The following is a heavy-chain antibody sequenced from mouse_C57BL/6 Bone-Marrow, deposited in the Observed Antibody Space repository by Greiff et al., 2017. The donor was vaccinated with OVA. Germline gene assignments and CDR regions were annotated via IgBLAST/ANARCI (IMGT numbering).Heavy chain of an antibody. CDR3: ANYYGSRHYYAMDY. Sequence: EVQLVESGGGLVKPGGSLKLSCAASGFTFSDYGMHWVRQAPEKGLEWVAYISSGSSTIYYADTVKGRFTISRDNAKNTLFLQMTSLRSEDTAMYYCANYYGSRHYYAMDYWGQGTSVTVSS. CDR1: GFTFSDYG. D-gene: IGHD1-1*01. CDR2: ISSGSSTI. V-gene: IGHV5-17*01. J-gene: IGHJ4*01.